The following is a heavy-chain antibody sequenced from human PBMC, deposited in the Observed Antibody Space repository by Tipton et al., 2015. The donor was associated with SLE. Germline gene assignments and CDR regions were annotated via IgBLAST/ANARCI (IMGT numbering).Heavy chain of an antibody. V-gene: IGHV4-39*07. CDR2: INHSGST. D-gene: IGHD3-10*01. J-gene: IGHJ6*02. Sequence: TLSLTCTVSGGSISSSSYYWGWIRQPPGKGLEWIGEINHSGSTNYNPSLKSRVTISVDTSKNQFSLKLSSVTAADTAVYYCARLDVLLWFRGLDVWGQGTTVTVSS. CDR3: ARLDVLLWFRGLDV. CDR1: GGSISSSSYY.